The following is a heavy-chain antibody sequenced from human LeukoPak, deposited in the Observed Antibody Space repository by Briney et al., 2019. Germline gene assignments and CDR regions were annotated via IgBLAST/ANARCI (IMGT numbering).Heavy chain of an antibody. Sequence: TGGSLRLSCAASGFTFSSYGMHWVRQAPGKGLEWVAVISYDGSNKYYADSVKGRFTISRDNSKNTLYLQMNSLRAEDTAVYYCAKDLSGSYLFLDYWGQGTLVTVSS. CDR2: ISYDGSNK. CDR3: AKDLSGSYLFLDY. D-gene: IGHD3-10*01. J-gene: IGHJ4*02. CDR1: GFTFSSYG. V-gene: IGHV3-30*18.